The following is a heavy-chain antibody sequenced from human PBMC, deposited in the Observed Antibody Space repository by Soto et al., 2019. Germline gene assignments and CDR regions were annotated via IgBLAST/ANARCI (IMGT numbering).Heavy chain of an antibody. CDR1: GGSISSYY. D-gene: IGHD3-10*01. CDR3: ARGTLDGSGSYYSPFS. Sequence: SETLSLTCTVSGGSISSYYWSWIRQPPGKGLEWIGYIYYSGSTNYNPSLKSRVTISVDTSKNQFSLKLSSVTAADTAVYYCARGTLDGSGSYYSPFSWGQGTLVTVSS. J-gene: IGHJ5*02. CDR2: IYYSGST. V-gene: IGHV4-59*12.